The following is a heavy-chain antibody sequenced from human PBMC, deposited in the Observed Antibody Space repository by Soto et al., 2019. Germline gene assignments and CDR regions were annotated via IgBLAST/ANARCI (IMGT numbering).Heavy chain of an antibody. J-gene: IGHJ2*01. V-gene: IGHV1-69*13. CDR3: ASSRLVRVWYFDL. Sequence: SVKVSCKASVGTFSSYAISWVRQAPGQGLEWMGGIIPIFGTANYAQKFQGRVTITADESTSTAYMELSSLRSEDTAVYYCASSRLVRVWYFDLWGRGTLVTVSS. CDR1: VGTFSSYA. CDR2: IIPIFGTA. D-gene: IGHD6-19*01.